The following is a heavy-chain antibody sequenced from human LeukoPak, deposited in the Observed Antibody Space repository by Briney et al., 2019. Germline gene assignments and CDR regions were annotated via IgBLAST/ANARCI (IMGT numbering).Heavy chain of an antibody. CDR3: ARSNQADDY. CDR1: GFTVSSDW. J-gene: IGHJ4*02. CDR2: INTGGSST. D-gene: IGHD4-11*01. V-gene: IGHV3-74*01. Sequence: GGSLRLSCAASGFTVSSDWMHWVRQVPGKGLVWVSRINTGGSSTIYADSVKGRFTISRDNAKNPLYLQMNSLRAEDTDVYYCARSNQADDYWGQGTLVTVSS.